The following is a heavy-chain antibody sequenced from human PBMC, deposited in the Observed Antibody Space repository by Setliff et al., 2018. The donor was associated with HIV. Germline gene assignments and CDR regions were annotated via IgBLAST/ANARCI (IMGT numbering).Heavy chain of an antibody. Sequence: ASETLSLTCTVSGGSISTYYWSWIRQPPGKGLEWIGRIHTSGSTNYNPSLKSRVTISVDTSKNQFSLNLSSVTAADTATYYCARDWGYIAATPDYWGQGTRVTVSS. J-gene: IGHJ4*02. CDR2: IHTSGST. CDR1: GGSISTYY. D-gene: IGHD5-12*01. CDR3: ARDWGYIAATPDY. V-gene: IGHV4-4*07.